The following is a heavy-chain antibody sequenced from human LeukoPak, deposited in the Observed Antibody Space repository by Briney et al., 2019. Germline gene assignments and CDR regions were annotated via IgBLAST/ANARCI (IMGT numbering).Heavy chain of an antibody. CDR1: GLAFSDYW. CDR3: ASTFPYWGGGSCAL. V-gene: IGHV3-7*01. D-gene: IGHD2-15*01. J-gene: IGHJ4*02. CDR2: IKPDGGHQ. Sequence: PGRSLRLSCAASGLAFSDYWMSWVRQAPGKGLEWVANIKPDGGHQNYVDSVKGRSTISRDNAKNSLYLQMNSQRAEDTAIYYCASTFPYWGGGSCALGGQGTLVTVSS.